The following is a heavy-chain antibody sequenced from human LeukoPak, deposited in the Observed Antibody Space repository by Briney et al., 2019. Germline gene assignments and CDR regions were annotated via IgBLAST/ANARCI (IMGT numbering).Heavy chain of an antibody. CDR1: GGSISSSNW. V-gene: IGHV4-4*02. CDR2: IYHSGST. J-gene: IGHJ4*02. D-gene: IGHD6-13*01. Sequence: PSGTLSLTCAVSGGSISSSNWWSWVRQPPGKGLEWIGEIYHSGSTYYNPSLKSRVTISVDTSKNQFSLKLSSVTAADTAVYYCARGVQQLVPRFDYWGQGTLVTVSS. CDR3: ARGVQQLVPRFDY.